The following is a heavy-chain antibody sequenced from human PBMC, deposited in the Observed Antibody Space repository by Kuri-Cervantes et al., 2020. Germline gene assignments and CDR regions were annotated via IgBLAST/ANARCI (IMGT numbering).Heavy chain of an antibody. J-gene: IGHJ4*02. Sequence: GGSLRLSCAASGFTFDDYAMHWVRQAPGKGLEWVSGISWNSGSIGYADSVKGRFTISRDNAKNSLYLQMNSLRAEDTAVYFCARDLVRGYLVGWGQGTLVTVSS. V-gene: IGHV3-9*01. CDR3: ARDLVRGYLVG. CDR1: GFTFDDYA. D-gene: IGHD3-10*01. CDR2: ISWNSGSI.